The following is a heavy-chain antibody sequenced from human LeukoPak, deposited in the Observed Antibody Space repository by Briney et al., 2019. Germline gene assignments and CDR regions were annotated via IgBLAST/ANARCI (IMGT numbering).Heavy chain of an antibody. V-gene: IGHV1-8*02. J-gene: IGHJ5*02. D-gene: IGHD1-1*01. CDR1: GYTFTNYG. CDR2: MNPNSGNT. Sequence: ASVKVSCKASGYTFTNYGISWVRQAPGQGLEWMGWMNPNSGNTDYAQRFQGRVTMTRNTSISTAYMELSSLRSEDTAVYYCARAANWHDDDWFDPWGQGTLVTVSS. CDR3: ARAANWHDDDWFDP.